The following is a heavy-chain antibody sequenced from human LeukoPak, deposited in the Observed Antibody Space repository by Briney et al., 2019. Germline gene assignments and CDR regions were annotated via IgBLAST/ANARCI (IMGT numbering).Heavy chain of an antibody. Sequence: GGSLRLSCEASRFTLSTYWMSWVRQAPGKGLEWVAHIKQDGSREYYVDSVKGRFTISRDSAKNSLYLQMNSLRAEDTAVYYCARGVPYDSWSGPHYSDYWGQGTLVTVSS. CDR3: ARGVPYDSWSGPHYSDY. V-gene: IGHV3-7*01. CDR1: RFTLSTYW. D-gene: IGHD3-3*01. J-gene: IGHJ4*02. CDR2: IKQDGSRE.